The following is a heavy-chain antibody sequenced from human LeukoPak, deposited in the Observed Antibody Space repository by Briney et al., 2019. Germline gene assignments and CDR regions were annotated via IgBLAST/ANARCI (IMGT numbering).Heavy chain of an antibody. CDR2: IYYSGST. Sequence: SETLSLTCTVSGGSISSYYWSWIRQPPGKGLEWIGYIYYSGSTNYNPSLKSRVTISVDTSKNQFSLKLSSVTAADTAVYYCARTTRIAAAGTGLLDYWGQGTLVTVSS. CDR3: ARTTRIAAAGTGLLDY. V-gene: IGHV4-59*01. J-gene: IGHJ4*02. D-gene: IGHD6-13*01. CDR1: GGSISSYY.